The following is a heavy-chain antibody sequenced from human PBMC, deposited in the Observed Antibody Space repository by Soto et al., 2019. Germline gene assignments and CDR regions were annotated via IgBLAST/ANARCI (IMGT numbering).Heavy chain of an antibody. CDR3: AKVGAAAGTLWFDP. Sequence: LRLSCAASGFTFSSYGMHWVRQAPGKGLEWVAVIWYDGSNKYYADSVRGRFTISRDNSKNTLYLQMNSLRAEDTAVYYCAKVGAAAGTLWFDPWGKGTLVTVSS. J-gene: IGHJ5*02. D-gene: IGHD6-13*01. CDR2: IWYDGSNK. CDR1: GFTFSSYG. V-gene: IGHV3-33*06.